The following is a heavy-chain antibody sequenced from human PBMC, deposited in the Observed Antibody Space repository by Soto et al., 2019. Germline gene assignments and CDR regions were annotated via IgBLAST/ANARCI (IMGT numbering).Heavy chain of an antibody. V-gene: IGHV4-31*03. CDR1: GGSISSGGYY. CDR3: ARAPYYDSSGYFAWFDP. J-gene: IGHJ5*02. Sequence: PSETLSLTCTVSGGSISSGGYYWSWIRQHPGKGLEWIGYIYYSGSTYYNPSLKSRVTTSVDTSKNQFSLKLSSVTAADTAVYYCARAPYYDSSGYFAWFDPWGQGTLVTVSS. CDR2: IYYSGST. D-gene: IGHD3-22*01.